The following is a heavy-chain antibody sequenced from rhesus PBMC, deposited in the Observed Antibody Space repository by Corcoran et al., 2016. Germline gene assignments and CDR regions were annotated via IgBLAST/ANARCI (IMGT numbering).Heavy chain of an antibody. J-gene: IGHJ4*01. CDR1: GGSISDSYR. CDR3: ARGIAAADY. V-gene: IGHV4S10*01. CDR2: IYGSSTST. D-gene: IGHD6-25*01. Sequence: QVQLQESGPGVVKPSETLSLTCAVSGGSISDSYRWSWIRQPPGKGLEWIGYIYGSSTSTNYNPSLKSRVTISKDTSKNQFSLKLSSVTAADTAVYYCARGIAAADYWGQGVLVTVSS.